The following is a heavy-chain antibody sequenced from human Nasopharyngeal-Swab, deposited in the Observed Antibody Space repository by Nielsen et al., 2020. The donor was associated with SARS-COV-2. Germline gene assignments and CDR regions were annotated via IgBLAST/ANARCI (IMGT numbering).Heavy chain of an antibody. CDR3: ARELYDEDDVYYDSSGYSS. CDR2: ISAYNGNT. D-gene: IGHD3-22*01. J-gene: IGHJ4*02. V-gene: IGHV1-18*01. Sequence: ASVKVSCKASGYTFTSYGISWVQQAPGQGLEWMGWISAYNGNTNYAQKLQGRVTMTTDTSTSTAYMELRSLRSDDTAVYYCARELYDEDDVYYDSSGYSSWGQGTLVTVSS. CDR1: GYTFTSYG.